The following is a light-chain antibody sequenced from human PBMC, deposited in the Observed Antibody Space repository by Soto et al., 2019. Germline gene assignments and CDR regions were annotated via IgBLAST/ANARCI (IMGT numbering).Light chain of an antibody. V-gene: IGKV3-11*01. CDR3: QQCGKWPST. CDR2: DAY. Sequence: EVVLTQSPDTLSLSPGETATLSCRASQSVDRYVAWYQQKLGQAPRLLIYDAYTRATGVGARFTRSGSATDFSRTITSLEPEDFEVYYWQQCGKWPSTFGPGTKVEMK. CDR1: QSVDRY. J-gene: IGKJ2*02.